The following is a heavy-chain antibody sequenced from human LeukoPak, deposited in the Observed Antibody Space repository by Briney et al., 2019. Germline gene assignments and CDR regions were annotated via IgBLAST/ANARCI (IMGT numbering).Heavy chain of an antibody. D-gene: IGHD4-17*01. J-gene: IGHJ3*01. CDR2: FYLSGST. V-gene: IGHV4-38-2*01. CDR1: TDPITNGYS. Sequence: PSETLSLTCVVSTDPITNGYSWGWVRQPPGKGLEWIGSFYLSGSTHYNPSLRSRVTISVYKSKNQFSLNVRSVTAADTAVYFCAKTDYGHYSGFEVWGQGIMVTVSS. CDR3: AKTDYGHYSGFEV.